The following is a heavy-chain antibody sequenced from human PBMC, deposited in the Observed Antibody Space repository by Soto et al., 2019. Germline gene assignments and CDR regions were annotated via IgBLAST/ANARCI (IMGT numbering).Heavy chain of an antibody. CDR3: ARDNSGLGDY. J-gene: IGHJ4*02. Sequence: GASVKVSCKASGYIFTSYPIHCVRQAPGQRLEWMGWINTGTGNTKYSQNFQGRVTTTRDTSATTAYMELSSLRSEDTAVYYCARDNSGLGDYWGQGTLVTVSS. CDR2: INTGTGNT. CDR1: GYIFTSYP. D-gene: IGHD6-25*01. V-gene: IGHV1-3*04.